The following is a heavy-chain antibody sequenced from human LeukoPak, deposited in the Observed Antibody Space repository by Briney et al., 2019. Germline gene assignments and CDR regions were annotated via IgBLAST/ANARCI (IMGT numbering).Heavy chain of an antibody. CDR3: ARERVGYCSSTSCYARFDY. CDR2: ISAYNGNT. J-gene: IGHJ4*02. CDR1: GYTFTSYG. Sequence: GASVKVSCKASGYTFTSYGISWVRQAPGQGLEWMGWISAYNGNTNYAQKLQGRVTMTTDTSTSTAYMELRSLRSDDTAVYYCARERVGYCSSTSCYARFDYWGQGTLVTVSS. D-gene: IGHD2-2*01. V-gene: IGHV1-18*01.